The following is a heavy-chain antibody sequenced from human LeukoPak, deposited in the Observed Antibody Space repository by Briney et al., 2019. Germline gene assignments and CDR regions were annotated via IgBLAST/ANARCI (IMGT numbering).Heavy chain of an antibody. V-gene: IGHV1-18*01. Sequence: GASVKVSCKTSGYTFSSYGISWVRQAPGQGLEWMGWISGYNGHIKYAQNFQGRITLTTDPSTTTAYMELRSLTSDDTAVYYCARGGVYVWGSYRYRFFDYWGQGTLVTVSS. CDR3: ARGGVYVWGSYRYRFFDY. CDR2: ISGYNGHI. CDR1: GYTFSSYG. J-gene: IGHJ4*02. D-gene: IGHD3-16*02.